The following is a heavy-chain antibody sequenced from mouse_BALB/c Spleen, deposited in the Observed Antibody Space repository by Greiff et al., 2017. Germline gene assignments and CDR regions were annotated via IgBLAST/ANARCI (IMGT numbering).Heavy chain of an antibody. CDR1: GFTFSSYA. J-gene: IGHJ4*01. V-gene: IGHV5-6-5*01. Sequence: EVQGVESGGGLVKPGGSLKLSCAASGFTFSSYAMSWDRQTPEKRLEWVASISSGGSTYYPDSVKGRFTISRDNARNILYLQMSSLRSEDTAMYYCAREAGNYAMDYWGQGTSVTVSS. CDR3: AREAGNYAMDY. D-gene: IGHD1-1*01. CDR2: ISSGGST.